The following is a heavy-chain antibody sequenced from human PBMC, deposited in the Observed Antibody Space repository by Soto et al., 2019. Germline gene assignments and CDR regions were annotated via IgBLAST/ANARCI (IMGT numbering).Heavy chain of an antibody. CDR1: GLAFRSFL. CDR2: INQDGRDT. V-gene: IGHV3-7*01. J-gene: IGHJ4*02. D-gene: IGHD3-16*02. Sequence: PGGSLRLSCAACGLAFRSFLMSWVRQAPGGGLEWVANINQDGRDTYYSDSVRDRFTISRDNAANSLFLHMNSLGAEDTAVYYCATYHDDEWESYRHRYWGQGTLVTVSS. CDR3: ATYHDDEWESYRHRY.